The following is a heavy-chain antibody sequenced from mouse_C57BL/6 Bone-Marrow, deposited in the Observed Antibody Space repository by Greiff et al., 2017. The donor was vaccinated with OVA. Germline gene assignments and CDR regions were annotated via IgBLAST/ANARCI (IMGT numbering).Heavy chain of an antibody. CDR3: ANYDYDGFAY. CDR2: INPSSGYT. Sequence: VNVVESGAELARPGASVKMSCKASGYTFTSYTMHWVKQRPGQGLEWIGYINPSSGYTKYNQKFKDKATLTADKSSSTAYMQLSSLTSEDSAVYYCANYDYDGFAYWGQGTLVTVSA. V-gene: IGHV1-4*01. D-gene: IGHD2-4*01. J-gene: IGHJ3*01. CDR1: GYTFTSYT.